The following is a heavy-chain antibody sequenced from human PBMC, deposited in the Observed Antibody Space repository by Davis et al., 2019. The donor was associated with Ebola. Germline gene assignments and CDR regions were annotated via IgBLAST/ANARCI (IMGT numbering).Heavy chain of an antibody. V-gene: IGHV3-7*01. D-gene: IGHD3-3*01. CDR1: GFTFSSYW. CDR3: ARDQPFGVVISFTFDY. CDR2: IKQDGSEK. J-gene: IGHJ4*02. Sequence: GGSLRLSCAASGFTFSSYWMSWVRQAPGKGLEWVANIKQDGSEKYYVDSVKGRFTISRDNAKNSLYLQMNSLRAEDTAVYYCARDQPFGVVISFTFDYWGQETLVTVSS.